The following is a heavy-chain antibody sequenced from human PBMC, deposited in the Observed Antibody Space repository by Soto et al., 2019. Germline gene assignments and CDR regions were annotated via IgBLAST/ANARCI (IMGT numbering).Heavy chain of an antibody. V-gene: IGHV4-4*02. CDR2: IYHSGST. CDR3: ARDQTDIVVGVAATHYYYYGMDV. Sequence: SETLSLTCAVSGGSISSSNCWSWVRQPPGKGLEWIGEIYHSGSTNYNPSLKSRVTISVDKSKNKFSLKLSSVTAADTAVYYCARDQTDIVVGVAATHYYYYGMDVWGQGTTVTVSS. CDR1: GGSISSSNC. J-gene: IGHJ6*02. D-gene: IGHD2-15*01.